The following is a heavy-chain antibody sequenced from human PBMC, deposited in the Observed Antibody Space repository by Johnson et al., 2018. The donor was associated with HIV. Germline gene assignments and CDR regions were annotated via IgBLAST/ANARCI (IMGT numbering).Heavy chain of an antibody. CDR3: AAWDSSREHAFDI. Sequence: VQLVESGGGLVQPGGSLRLSCAASGFTFSSYAMSWVRQAPGKGLEWVSAISGSGGSTYYADSVKGRFTISRDNSKNTLYLQMNRLRAEDPAVYYCAAWDSSREHAFDIWGQGTMVTVSS. CDR2: ISGSGGST. J-gene: IGHJ3*02. CDR1: GFTFSSYA. D-gene: IGHD6-13*01. V-gene: IGHV3-23*04.